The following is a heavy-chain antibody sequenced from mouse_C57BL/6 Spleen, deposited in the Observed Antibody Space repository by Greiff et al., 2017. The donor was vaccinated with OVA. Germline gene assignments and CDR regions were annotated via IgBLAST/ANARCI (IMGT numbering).Heavy chain of an antibody. V-gene: IGHV1-4*01. CDR3: ARGTVVEAVDY. Sequence: QVQLQQSGADLARPGASVKMSCKASGYTFTSYTMHWVKQRPGQGLEWIGYINPSSGYTKYNQKFKDKATLTADKSSSTAYMQLSSLTSEDSAVYYCARGTVVEAVDYWGQGTTLTVSS. D-gene: IGHD1-1*01. CDR2: INPSSGYT. CDR1: GYTFTSYT. J-gene: IGHJ2*01.